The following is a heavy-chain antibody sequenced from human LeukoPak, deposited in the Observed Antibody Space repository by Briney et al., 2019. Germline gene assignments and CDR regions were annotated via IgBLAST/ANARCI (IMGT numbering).Heavy chain of an antibody. CDR3: ARRDSSSWYEDAFDI. CDR2: ISYDGSNK. V-gene: IGHV3-30-3*01. CDR1: GFTFSSYA. Sequence: PGGSLRLSCAASGFTFSSYAMHWVRQAPGKGLEWVAVISYDGSNKYYADSVKGRFTISRDNSKNTLYLQMNSLRAEDTAVYYCARRDSSSWYEDAFDIWGQGTVVTVSS. J-gene: IGHJ3*02. D-gene: IGHD6-13*01.